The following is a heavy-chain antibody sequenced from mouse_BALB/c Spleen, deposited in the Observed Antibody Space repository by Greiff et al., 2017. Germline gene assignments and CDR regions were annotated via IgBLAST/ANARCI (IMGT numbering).Heavy chain of an antibody. V-gene: IGHV4-1*02. Sequence: EVKVIESGGGLVQPGGSLKLSCAASGFDFSRYWMSWVRQAPGKGLEWIGEINPDSSTINYTPSLKDKFIISRDNAKNTLYLQMSKVRSEDTALYYCARGGIYYDYVWFAYWGQGTLVTVSA. CDR2: INPDSSTI. J-gene: IGHJ3*01. CDR1: GFDFSRYW. D-gene: IGHD2-4*01. CDR3: ARGGIYYDYVWFAY.